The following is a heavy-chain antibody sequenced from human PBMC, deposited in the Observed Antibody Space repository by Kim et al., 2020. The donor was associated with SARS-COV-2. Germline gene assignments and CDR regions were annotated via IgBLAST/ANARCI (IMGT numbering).Heavy chain of an antibody. D-gene: IGHD3-3*01. CDR3: ARDYDDFWSGYSGFDY. V-gene: IGHV3-7*01. J-gene: IGHJ4*02. Sequence: GGSLRLSCAASGFTFSSYWMNWVRQAPGKGLEWVANIKQDGSEKYYVDSVKGRFTISRDNAKNSLYLQMNSLRAEDTAVYYCARDYDDFWSGYSGFDYWGQGTLVTVSS. CDR1: GFTFSSYW. CDR2: IKQDGSEK.